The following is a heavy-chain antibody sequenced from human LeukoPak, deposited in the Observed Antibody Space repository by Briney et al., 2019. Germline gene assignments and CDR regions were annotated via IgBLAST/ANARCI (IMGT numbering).Heavy chain of an antibody. CDR1: GFTFSSYW. CDR3: ARVLIPHPRLLSGYYAN. CDR2: INSDGSST. D-gene: IGHD3-10*01. Sequence: GGSLRLSCAASGFTFSSYWMHWVRQALGKGLVWVSRINSDGSSTSYADSVKGRFTISRDNAKNTLYLQMNSLRAEDTAVYYCARVLIPHPRLLSGYYANWGQGTLVTVSS. V-gene: IGHV3-74*01. J-gene: IGHJ4*02.